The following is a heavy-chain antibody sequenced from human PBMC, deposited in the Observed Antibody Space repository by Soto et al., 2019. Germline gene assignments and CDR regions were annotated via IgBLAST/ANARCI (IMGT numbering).Heavy chain of an antibody. J-gene: IGHJ4*02. CDR1: GFSFSSFA. V-gene: IGHV3-23*01. D-gene: IGHD4-17*01. Sequence: GGSLRLSCEASGFSFSSFAMSWVRQAPGKGLEWVSGIGGSGGSTYHADSVKGRFTISRDNSKNTLYLQMNSLRVEDTAVYYCARAEDDYLAQDHFDFWGQGTLVTVSS. CDR2: IGGSGGST. CDR3: ARAEDDYLAQDHFDF.